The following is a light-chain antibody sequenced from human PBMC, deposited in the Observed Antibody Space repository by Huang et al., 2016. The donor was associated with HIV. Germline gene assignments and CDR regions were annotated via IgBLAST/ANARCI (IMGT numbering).Light chain of an antibody. CDR1: QSVSRY. Sequence: EIVLTQSAATLPLSPGERATLFCTASQSVSRYLAWYQQKPGPAPRLLIFDASNRGTGIPATFSGTRSWTDFTLTISSLEAGASAVYYCQQRSNWPPLTFGGGTKVEIK. J-gene: IGKJ4*01. CDR2: DAS. CDR3: QQRSNWPPLT. V-gene: IGKV3-11*01.